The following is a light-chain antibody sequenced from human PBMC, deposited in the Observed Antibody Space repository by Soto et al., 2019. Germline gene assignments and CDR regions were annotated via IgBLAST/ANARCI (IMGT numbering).Light chain of an antibody. Sequence: IQMTQSPSSLSASGGDRVTITCQATQDIRKYLNWYQQKPGKAPKLLIYDAYSLETGVTSRFSGSGSGTDFTLTISSLQPEDFATYYCQPYDNLPLIVGQGTRLEIK. J-gene: IGKJ5*01. CDR1: QDIRKY. CDR3: QPYDNLPLI. CDR2: DAY. V-gene: IGKV1-33*01.